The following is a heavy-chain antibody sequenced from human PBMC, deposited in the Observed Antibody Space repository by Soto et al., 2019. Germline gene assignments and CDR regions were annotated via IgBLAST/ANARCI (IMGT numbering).Heavy chain of an antibody. CDR3: AKSLSAIPGDS. Sequence: EVQLVESGGGLVQSGGSLRLSCAASGFTFSSYWMSWVRQGPGKGPEWVANIKQDASEKYYVDSVKGRFTISRDKAKNSLYLQMTNLSAEDTAVYHCAKSLSAIPGDSWGEGTLVIASS. V-gene: IGHV3-7*05. CDR2: IKQDASEK. CDR1: GFTFSSYW. J-gene: IGHJ4*02. D-gene: IGHD3-10*01.